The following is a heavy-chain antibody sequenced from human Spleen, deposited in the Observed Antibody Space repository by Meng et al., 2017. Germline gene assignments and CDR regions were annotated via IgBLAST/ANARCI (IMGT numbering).Heavy chain of an antibody. Sequence: SETLSLTCTVSGYSISSGYHWGWIRQPPGKGLEWIGEINHSGSTNYNPSLESRATISVDTSQNNLSLKLSSVTAADSAVYYCARGPTTMAHDFDYWGQGTLVTVSS. J-gene: IGHJ4*02. V-gene: IGHV4-38-2*02. CDR2: INHSGST. CDR1: GYSISSGYH. D-gene: IGHD4-11*01. CDR3: ARGPTTMAHDFDY.